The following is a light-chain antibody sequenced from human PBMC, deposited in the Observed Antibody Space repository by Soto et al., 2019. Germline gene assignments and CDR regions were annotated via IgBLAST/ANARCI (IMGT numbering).Light chain of an antibody. J-gene: IGKJ4*01. CDR1: QSISSW. CDR3: QQYNSSPLT. Sequence: DIQMTQSPSTLSASVGDRVTITCRASQSISSWLAWYQQKPGKAPNLLIYKASSLESGVLSRFSGGGSGTEFTLTISSLHPDDFATYYCQQYNSSPLTFGGGTKVEIK. V-gene: IGKV1-5*03. CDR2: KAS.